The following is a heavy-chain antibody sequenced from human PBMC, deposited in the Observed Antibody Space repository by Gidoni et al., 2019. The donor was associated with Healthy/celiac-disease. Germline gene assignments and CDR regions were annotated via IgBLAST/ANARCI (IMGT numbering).Heavy chain of an antibody. J-gene: IGHJ4*02. V-gene: IGHV3-23*01. CDR1: GFTFSSYA. CDR3: ATYSVLMVYAPPRY. Sequence: EVQLLESGGGLVQPGGSLSLSCAASGFTFSSYAMSWVRQAPGKGLVWVSAISGSGGSTYYADSVKGRFTISRDNSKNTLYLQMNSLRAEDTAVYYCATYSVLMVYAPPRYWGQGTLVTVSS. CDR2: ISGSGGST. D-gene: IGHD2-8*01.